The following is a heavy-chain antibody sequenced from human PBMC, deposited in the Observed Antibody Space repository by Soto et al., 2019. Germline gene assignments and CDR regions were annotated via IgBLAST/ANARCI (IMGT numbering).Heavy chain of an antibody. CDR2: INHSGST. CDR1: GGSFSGYY. J-gene: IGHJ4*02. Sequence: SETLSLTCAVYGGSFSGYYWSWIRQPPWKGLEWIGEINHSGSTNYNPSLKSRVTISVDTSKNQFSLKLSSVTAADTAVYYCARHGAIYSNSWYDFDYWGQGTLVTVPQ. CDR3: ARHGAIYSNSWYDFDY. D-gene: IGHD5-18*01. V-gene: IGHV4-34*01.